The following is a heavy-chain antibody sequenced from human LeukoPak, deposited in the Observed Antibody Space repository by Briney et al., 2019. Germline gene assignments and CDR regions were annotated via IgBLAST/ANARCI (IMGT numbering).Heavy chain of an antibody. CDR3: ARGSMITFGGVKKGDDAFDI. J-gene: IGHJ3*02. D-gene: IGHD3-16*01. V-gene: IGHV4-34*01. CDR2: INHSGST. Sequence: PGGSLRLSCADSGFTFSDYYMSWIRQPPGKGLEWIGEINHSGSTNYNPSLKSRVTISVDTSKNQFSLKLSSVTAADTAVYYCARGSMITFGGVKKGDDAFDIWGQGTMVTVSS. CDR1: GFTFSDYY.